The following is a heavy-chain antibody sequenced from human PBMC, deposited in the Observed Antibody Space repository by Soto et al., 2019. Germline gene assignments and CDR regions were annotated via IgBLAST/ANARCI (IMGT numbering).Heavy chain of an antibody. CDR3: TTDLPWSYGALGY. D-gene: IGHD1-26*01. J-gene: IGHJ4*02. CDR1: GLAIVNPW. V-gene: IGHV3-15*01. CDR2: IKSKTDGGTT. Sequence: GSLRLFCVASGLAIVNPWRTWVRQVPGKGLEWVSRIKSKTDGGTTDYASPVKGRFTISRDDSKNTLYVQMNSLKTEDTAMYYCTTDLPWSYGALGYWGQGT.